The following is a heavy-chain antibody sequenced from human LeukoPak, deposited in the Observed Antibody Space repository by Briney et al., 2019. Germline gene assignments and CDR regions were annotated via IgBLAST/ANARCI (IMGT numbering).Heavy chain of an antibody. V-gene: IGHV1-69*17. J-gene: IGHJ6*03. CDR2: IIPFFGIA. CDR3: ATCSRLSPDYFYYMDV. Sequence: SVKVSCKASGGTFSNYAISWVRQAPGQGLEWMGGIIPFFGIAKYAQKLQGRVTITADKSTSTAYMELSSLRSEDTAVYHCATCSRLSPDYFYYMDVWGKGTTVTVSS. CDR1: GGTFSNYA. D-gene: IGHD6-6*01.